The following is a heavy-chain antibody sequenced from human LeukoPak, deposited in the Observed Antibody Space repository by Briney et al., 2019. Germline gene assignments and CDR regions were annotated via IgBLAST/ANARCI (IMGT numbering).Heavy chain of an antibody. CDR3: ARVLSYQLPKRRNWYFDL. V-gene: IGHV4-34*01. J-gene: IGHJ2*01. Sequence: SETLSLTCAVYGGSFSGYYWSWIRQPPGKGLEWIGEINHSGSTNYNPSLKSRVTISVDTSKNQFSLKLSSVTAADTAVYYCARVLSYQLPKRRNWYFDLWGRGTLFTVSS. D-gene: IGHD2-2*01. CDR2: INHSGST. CDR1: GGSFSGYY.